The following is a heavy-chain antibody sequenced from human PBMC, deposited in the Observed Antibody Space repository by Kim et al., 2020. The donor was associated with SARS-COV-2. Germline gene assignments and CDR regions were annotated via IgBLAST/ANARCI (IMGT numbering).Heavy chain of an antibody. J-gene: IGHJ4*02. CDR1: GYTFTSYG. D-gene: IGHD3-10*01. V-gene: IGHV1-18*04. Sequence: ASVKVSCKASGYTFTSYGISWVRQAPGQGLEWMGWISAYNGNTNYAQKLQGRVTMTTDTSTSTAYMELRSLRSDDTAVYYCARDSYYYGSGSYPPFDYWGQGTLVTVSS. CDR3: ARDSYYYGSGSYPPFDY. CDR2: ISAYNGNT.